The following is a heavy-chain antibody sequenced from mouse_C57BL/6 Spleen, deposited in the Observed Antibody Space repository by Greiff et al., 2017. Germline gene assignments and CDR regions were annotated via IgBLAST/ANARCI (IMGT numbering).Heavy chain of an antibody. CDR2: INPNNGGT. CDR3: ALYYGSSYHWYFDV. Sequence: VQLQQSGPELVKPGASVKIPCKASGYTFTDYNMDWVKQSHGKSLEWIGDINPNNGGTIYNQKFKGKATLTVDKSSSTAYMELRSLTSEDTAVYYCALYYGSSYHWYFDVWGTGTTVTVSS. J-gene: IGHJ1*03. V-gene: IGHV1-18*01. D-gene: IGHD1-1*01. CDR1: GYTFTDYN.